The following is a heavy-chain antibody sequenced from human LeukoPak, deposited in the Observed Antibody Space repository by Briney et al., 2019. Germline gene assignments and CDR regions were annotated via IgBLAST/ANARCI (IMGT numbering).Heavy chain of an antibody. CDR2: INAGNGNT. Sequence: ASVKVSCKASGYTFTSYAMHWVRQAPGQRLEWMGWINAGNGNTKYSQKFQGRVTITRDTSASTAYMELSSLRSEDTAVYYCARSDSSSWYRGGIGDHYYGMDVWGQGTTVTVSS. CDR3: ARSDSSSWYRGGIGDHYYGMDV. CDR1: GYTFTSYA. J-gene: IGHJ6*02. D-gene: IGHD6-13*01. V-gene: IGHV1-3*01.